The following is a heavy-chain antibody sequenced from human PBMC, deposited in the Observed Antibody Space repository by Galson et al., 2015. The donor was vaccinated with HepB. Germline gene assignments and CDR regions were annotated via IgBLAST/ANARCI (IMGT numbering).Heavy chain of an antibody. CDR3: ARADALRTVDS. V-gene: IGHV3-7*03. J-gene: IGHJ4*02. CDR2: INKDGNDN. CDR1: GFTFTDYW. Sequence: SLRLSCAASGFTFTDYWMSWVRQAPGKGLEWVANINKDGNDNCYVDSVEGRFTVSRDNAKNSLYLQMNSLRVEDTALYYCARADALRTVDSWGQGALVTVSS.